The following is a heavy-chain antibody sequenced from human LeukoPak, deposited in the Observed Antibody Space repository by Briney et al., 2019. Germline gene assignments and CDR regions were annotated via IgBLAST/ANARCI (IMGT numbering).Heavy chain of an antibody. CDR3: ARGLGYCSSTSCYNRGDMDY. V-gene: IGHV4-59*01. Sequence: SEILSLXCTVSGGSISSYYWSWIRQPPGKGLEWIGYIYYSGSTNYNPSLKSRVTISVDTSKNQFSLKLSSVTAADTAVYYCARGLGYCSSTSCYNRGDMDYWGQGTLVTVSS. CDR2: IYYSGST. CDR1: GGSISSYY. D-gene: IGHD2-2*02. J-gene: IGHJ4*02.